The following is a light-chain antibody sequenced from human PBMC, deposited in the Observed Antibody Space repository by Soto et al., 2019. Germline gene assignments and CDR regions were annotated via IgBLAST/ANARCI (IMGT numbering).Light chain of an antibody. CDR3: SSYTDSTDYV. J-gene: IGLJ1*01. CDR2: QVT. CDR1: SSDIAIYNF. V-gene: IGLV2-14*01. Sequence: QSALTQPASVSGSPGQSINISCTGTSSDIAIYNFVSWYQQHPGKAPRLMIFQVTNRPSGVSTRFSGSKSGNTASLTISGLQAEDEADYYCSSYTDSTDYVFGTGTKVTVL.